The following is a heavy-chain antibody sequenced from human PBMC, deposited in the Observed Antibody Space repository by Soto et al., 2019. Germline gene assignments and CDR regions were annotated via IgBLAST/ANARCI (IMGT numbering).Heavy chain of an antibody. J-gene: IGHJ6*02. CDR1: GFTLDDYA. V-gene: IGHV3-9*01. Sequence: PGGSQRLSCAASGFTLDDYARHWVRQAPGKGLEWVSGISWNSGSIGYADSVKGRFTISRDNAKNSLYLQMNSLRAEDTALYYCARRATGTALPYNYYGMDVWGQGTTVTVSS. D-gene: IGHD1-1*01. CDR3: ARRATGTALPYNYYGMDV. CDR2: ISWNSGSI.